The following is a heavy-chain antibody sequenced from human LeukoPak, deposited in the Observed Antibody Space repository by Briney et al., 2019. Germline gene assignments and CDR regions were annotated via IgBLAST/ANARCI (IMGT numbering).Heavy chain of an antibody. V-gene: IGHV4-59*12. CDR2: IYYSGST. J-gene: IGHJ4*02. CDR1: GGSISSYY. CDR3: ATTTAMVGGADY. Sequence: SETLSLTCTVSGGSISSYYWSWIRQPPGKGLEWIGYIYYSGSTNYNPSLKSRVTISVDTSKNQFSLKLSSVTAADTAVYYCATTTAMVGGADYWGQGTLVTVSS. D-gene: IGHD5-18*01.